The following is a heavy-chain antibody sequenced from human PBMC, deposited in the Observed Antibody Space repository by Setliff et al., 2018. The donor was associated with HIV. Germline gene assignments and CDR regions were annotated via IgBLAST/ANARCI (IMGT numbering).Heavy chain of an antibody. Sequence: SETLSLTCSVSGGSINNDIYFWTWIRQHPGKGLEWIGYIYYSGNTYYHPSLKSRFTISVDTSKNQFSLRLSSVTAADTAVYYCARQFWMLTTLYFDSLGPGTLVTVSS. D-gene: IGHD3-16*01. CDR2: IYYSGNT. CDR1: GGSINNDIYF. V-gene: IGHV4-31*03. J-gene: IGHJ4*02. CDR3: ARQFWMLTTLYFDS.